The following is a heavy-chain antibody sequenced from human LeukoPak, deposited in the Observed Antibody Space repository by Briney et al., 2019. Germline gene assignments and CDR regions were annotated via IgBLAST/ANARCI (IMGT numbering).Heavy chain of an antibody. CDR1: GFTFSSYG. D-gene: IGHD3-10*01. CDR3: AQDYYGS. J-gene: IGHJ4*02. V-gene: IGHV3-30*18. Sequence: GRSLRLSCAASGFTFSSYGMHWVRQAPGKGLEWVAVISHDGSIKYYEDSVKGRFTISGDNSKNTLYLQMNSLRADDTAVYYCAQDYYGSGGQGTLVTVSS. CDR2: ISHDGSIK.